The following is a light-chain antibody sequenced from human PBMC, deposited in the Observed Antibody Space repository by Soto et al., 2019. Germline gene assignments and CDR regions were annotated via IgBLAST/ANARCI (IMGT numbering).Light chain of an antibody. V-gene: IGKV1-39*01. J-gene: IGKJ2*01. CDR1: QSVSTY. CDR3: QHRYSALMYT. Sequence: DIQMTQSTSSLSASVGDRVTITCRTRQSVSTYLHWYQQKPGKAPTLLIYAASSLQSGVPSRFSGRGSGTVFTLTIRSLQPADFATYYCQHRYSALMYTFGQGNKLEIK. CDR2: AAS.